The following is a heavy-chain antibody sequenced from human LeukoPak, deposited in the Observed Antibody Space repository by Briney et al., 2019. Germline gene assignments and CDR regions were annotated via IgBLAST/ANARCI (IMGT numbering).Heavy chain of an antibody. V-gene: IGHV3-7*01. CDR2: IKQDGSEK. Sequence: PGRSLRLSCAASGFTFSSYGMHWVRQAPGKGLEWVANIKQDGSEKYYVDSVKGRFTISRDNAKNSLYLQMNSLRAEDTAVYYCARERKQLVPDYWGQGTLVTVSS. CDR1: GFTFSSYG. D-gene: IGHD6-13*01. CDR3: ARERKQLVPDY. J-gene: IGHJ4*02.